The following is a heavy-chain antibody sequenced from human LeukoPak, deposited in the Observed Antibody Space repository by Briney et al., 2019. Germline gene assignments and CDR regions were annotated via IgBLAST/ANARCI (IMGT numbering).Heavy chain of an antibody. CDR2: ISWNSGSI. V-gene: IGHV3-9*01. Sequence: GRSLRLSCAASGFTLDDYAMHWVRQAPGEGLEWVSGISWNSGSIGYADSVKGRFTISRDNAKNSLYLQMNSLRAEDTALYYCAKVTHYYDSSGYYYHRAFDIWGQGTMVTVSS. CDR3: AKVTHYYDSSGYYYHRAFDI. CDR1: GFTLDDYA. D-gene: IGHD3-22*01. J-gene: IGHJ3*02.